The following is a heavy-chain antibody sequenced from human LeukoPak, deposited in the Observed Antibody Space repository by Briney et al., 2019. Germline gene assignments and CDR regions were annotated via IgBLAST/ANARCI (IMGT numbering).Heavy chain of an antibody. Sequence: PGGSLRLSCAASGFTFSSYSMNWVRQAPGKGLEWVSSISSSSSYIYYADSVKGRFTISRDNAKNSLYLQMNSLRAEDTAVYYCARAERSDFWSGYQNDYWGQGTLVTVSS. CDR1: GFTFSSYS. J-gene: IGHJ4*02. D-gene: IGHD3-3*01. V-gene: IGHV3-21*01. CDR2: ISSSSSYI. CDR3: ARAERSDFWSGYQNDY.